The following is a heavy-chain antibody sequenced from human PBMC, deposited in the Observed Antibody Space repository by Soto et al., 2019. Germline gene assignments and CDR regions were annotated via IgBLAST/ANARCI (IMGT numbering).Heavy chain of an antibody. J-gene: IGHJ3*02. CDR3: ATGSQGESAFEI. CDR2: IYYTGST. V-gene: IGHV4-61*01. D-gene: IGHD3-10*01. CDR1: GGSVSSVNYY. Sequence: QVQLQESGPGLVKPSETLSLTCTVSGGSVSSVNYYWSWIRQPPGKGLEWIGYIYYTGSTNYIPSLKRQVTISIDTSKNQFSLKLTSVTAADTALYFCATGSQGESAFEIWGQGTVVTVSS.